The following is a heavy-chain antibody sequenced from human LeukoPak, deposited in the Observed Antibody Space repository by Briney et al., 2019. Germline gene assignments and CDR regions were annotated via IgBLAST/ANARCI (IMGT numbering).Heavy chain of an antibody. J-gene: IGHJ5*02. CDR3: ARSPLRYCGGDCYSGYNWFDP. CDR1: GGTFNSYA. D-gene: IGHD2-21*02. V-gene: IGHV1-69*13. CDR2: IIPIFGTA. Sequence: SVKVSCTASGGTFNSYAISWVRQAPGQGLEWMGGIIPIFGTANYAQKFQGRVTITADESTSTAYMELSSLRSEDTAVYYCARSPLRYCGGDCYSGYNWFDPWGQGTLVTVSS.